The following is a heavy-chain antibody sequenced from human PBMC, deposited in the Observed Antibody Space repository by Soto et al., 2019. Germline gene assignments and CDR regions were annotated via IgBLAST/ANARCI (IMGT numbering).Heavy chain of an antibody. J-gene: IGHJ4*02. V-gene: IGHV3-30*03. D-gene: IGHD6-6*01. CDR3: GRGPFSSSYIDY. CDR1: GFTFSSYA. CDR2: ITYDGFTQ. Sequence: PGGSLRLSCAASGFTFSSYAMSWVRQAPGKGLEWVAVITYDGFTQNYADSVRGRFTVSRDNSKSTLSLQMNSLRPDDTAVYYCGRGPFSSSYIDYWGQGTLVTVSS.